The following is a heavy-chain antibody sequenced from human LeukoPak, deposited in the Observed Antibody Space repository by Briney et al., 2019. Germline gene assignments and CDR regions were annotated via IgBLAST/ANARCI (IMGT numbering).Heavy chain of an antibody. D-gene: IGHD3-22*01. CDR1: GFTFSSYG. Sequence: EGSLRLSCAASGFTFSSYGMHWVRQAPGKGLEWVAVIWYDGNNKYYPDSVKGRFTISRDNSKNTLYLQMNSLRAEDTAVYYCAKDLSFSSGNDYWGQGTLVTVSS. CDR3: AKDLSFSSGNDY. V-gene: IGHV3-30*02. J-gene: IGHJ4*02. CDR2: IWYDGNNK.